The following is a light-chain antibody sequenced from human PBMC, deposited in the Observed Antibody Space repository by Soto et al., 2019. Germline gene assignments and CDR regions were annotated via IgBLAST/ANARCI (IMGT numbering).Light chain of an antibody. Sequence: IQLTQSPFFLGAPVPDXNNISCRASQSISDRLAWYQRKPGKAPKLLIFDASSLESGVPSRFSGSGSGTEFTLTISSLQPDDFATYYCQHYSLVWAFGQGTKVDI. J-gene: IGKJ1*01. CDR1: QSISDR. V-gene: IGKV1-5*01. CDR3: QHYSLVWA. CDR2: DAS.